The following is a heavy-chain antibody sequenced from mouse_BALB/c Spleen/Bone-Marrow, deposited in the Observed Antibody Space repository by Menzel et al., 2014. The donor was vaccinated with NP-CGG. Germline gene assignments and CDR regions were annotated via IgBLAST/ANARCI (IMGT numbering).Heavy chain of an antibody. Sequence: VQRVESGAELVRPGVSVKISCKGSGYTFTDYAMHWVKQSHAKSLEWIGPISNYYGDASYNQKFKGKATMTVDKSSSTAYMELARLTSEDSAIYYCARSGKVRNAMDYWGQGTSVTVS. D-gene: IGHD2-14*01. J-gene: IGHJ4*01. V-gene: IGHV1S137*01. CDR2: ISNYYGDA. CDR3: ARSGKVRNAMDY. CDR1: GYTFTDYA.